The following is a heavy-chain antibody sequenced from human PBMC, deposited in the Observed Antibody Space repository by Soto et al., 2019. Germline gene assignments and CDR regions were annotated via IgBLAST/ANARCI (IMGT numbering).Heavy chain of an antibody. CDR3: AKDVLLYGGLPGWDV. V-gene: IGHV3-23*01. CDR1: GFPFSSYA. D-gene: IGHD2-15*01. J-gene: IGHJ6*02. CDR2: ISGSGGST. Sequence: EVQLLESGGGLVQPGGSLRLSCAASGFPFSSYAMSWVRQAPGKGLEWVSAISGSGGSTYYADSVKGRFTISRDNSKNTLYLQMNSLRAEDTAVYYCAKDVLLYGGLPGWDVWGQGTTVTVSS.